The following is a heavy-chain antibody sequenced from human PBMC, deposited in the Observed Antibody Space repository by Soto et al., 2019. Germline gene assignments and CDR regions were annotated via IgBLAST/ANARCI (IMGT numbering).Heavy chain of an antibody. CDR1: GGSISSGGYY. D-gene: IGHD5-12*01. CDR3: ARVGGGYNDFDY. J-gene: IGHJ4*02. V-gene: IGHV4-31*03. Sequence: PSETLSLTCTVSGGSISSGGYYWSWIRQHPGKGLEWIGYIYYSGSAYYNPSLKSRVTISVEPSKNQFSLKLSSVTAADTAVYFCARVGGGYNDFDYWGQGTLVTVSS. CDR2: IYYSGSA.